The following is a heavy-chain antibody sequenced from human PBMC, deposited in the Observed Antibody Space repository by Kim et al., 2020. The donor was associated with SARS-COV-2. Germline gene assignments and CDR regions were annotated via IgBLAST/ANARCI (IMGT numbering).Heavy chain of an antibody. Sequence: GGSLRLSCAASGFTFSGSAMHWDLQASGEGLDWVGRIRSKANSYATAYAAPLEGRFTISKDDSKNTAYLQMNSLKTEYTTVYYCTRRYDYVWGRYGYLYGIDVWVPRTTVTPSS. CDR3: TRRYDYVWGRYGYLYGIDV. CDR2: IRSKANSYAT. CDR1: GFTFSGSA. V-gene: IGHV3-73*01. J-gene: IGHJ6*02. D-gene: IGHD3-16*01.